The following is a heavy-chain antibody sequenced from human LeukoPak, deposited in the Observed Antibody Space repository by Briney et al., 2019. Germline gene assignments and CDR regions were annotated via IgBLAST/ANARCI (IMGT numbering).Heavy chain of an antibody. CDR2: IIPIFGTA. Sequence: ASVKVSCKASGGTFSSYAISWVRQAPGQGLEWMGGIIPIFGTANYAQKFQGRVTITTDESTSTAYMELSSLRSEDTAVYYCARDNGYCSGGSCHLLDYWGQGTLVTVSS. D-gene: IGHD2-15*01. CDR1: GGTFSSYA. CDR3: ARDNGYCSGGSCHLLDY. J-gene: IGHJ4*02. V-gene: IGHV1-69*05.